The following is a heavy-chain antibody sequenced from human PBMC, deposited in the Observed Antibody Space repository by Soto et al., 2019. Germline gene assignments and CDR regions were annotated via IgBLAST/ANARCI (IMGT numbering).Heavy chain of an antibody. CDR1: GYTFTSYA. V-gene: IGHV7-4-1*02. CDR2: INTNTGNP. D-gene: IGHD5-12*01. CDR3: ARDPGDGYNSGYYFDY. J-gene: IGHJ4*02. Sequence: ASVKDSCKASGYTFTSYAMNWGRQAPGQGLEWMGWINTNTGNPTYAQGFTGRFVFSLDTSVSTAYLQISSLMAEDTAVYYCARDPGDGYNSGYYFDYWGQGTLVTVSS.